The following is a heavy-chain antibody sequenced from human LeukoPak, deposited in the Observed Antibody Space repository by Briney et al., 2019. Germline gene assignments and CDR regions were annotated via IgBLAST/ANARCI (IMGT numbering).Heavy chain of an antibody. CDR2: INWNGGST. D-gene: IGHD1-14*01. CDR3: ARLRIYYMDV. Sequence: PGGSLRLSCAASGFTFSSYEMNWVRQAPGKGLEWVSGINWNGGSTGYADSVKGRFTISRDNAKNSLYLQMNSLRAEDTALYYCARLRIYYMDVWGKGTTVTVSS. CDR1: GFTFSSYE. J-gene: IGHJ6*03. V-gene: IGHV3-20*04.